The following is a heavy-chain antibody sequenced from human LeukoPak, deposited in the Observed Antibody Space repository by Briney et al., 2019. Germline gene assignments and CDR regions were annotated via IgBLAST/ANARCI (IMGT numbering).Heavy chain of an antibody. CDR1: GGSISSYY. Sequence: SETLSLTCTVSGGSISSYYWSWIRQPPGKGLEWIGYIYYSGSTNYNPSLKSRVTISVDTSKNQFSLKLSSVTAADTAVYYCARANYYYYYMDVWGKGTTVTVSS. V-gene: IGHV4-59*01. CDR2: IYYSGST. CDR3: ARANYYYYYMDV. J-gene: IGHJ6*03.